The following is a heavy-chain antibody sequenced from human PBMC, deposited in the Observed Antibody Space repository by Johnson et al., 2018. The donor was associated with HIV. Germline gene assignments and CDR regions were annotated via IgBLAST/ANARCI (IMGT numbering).Heavy chain of an antibody. Sequence: QEQLVESGGGEVQPGGSLRLSCAASRFTFSSYGMHWVRQAPGKGLEWVAFIRYDGSNKYYADSVKGRFTISRDNSKNTLYLQMNSLRAEDTAVYYCARDRGWELLLGAFDIWGQGTMVTVSS. V-gene: IGHV3-30*02. CDR3: ARDRGWELLLGAFDI. CDR1: RFTFSSYG. CDR2: IRYDGSNK. D-gene: IGHD1-26*01. J-gene: IGHJ3*02.